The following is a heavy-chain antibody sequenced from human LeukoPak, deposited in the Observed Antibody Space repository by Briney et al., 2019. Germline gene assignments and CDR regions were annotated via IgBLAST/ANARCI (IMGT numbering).Heavy chain of an antibody. Sequence: SQTLSLTCTVSGGSISGYYWNWIRQPAGKGLEWIGRLHTSGATNNNPSLTSRIPMSLETSKNQYSLKLSSVSTAATAVYYWTREWVLGELPYNWFHPWGQGTLVTVSS. CDR2: LHTSGAT. CDR1: GGSISGYY. D-gene: IGHD3-16*02. J-gene: IGHJ5*02. V-gene: IGHV4-4*07. CDR3: TREWVLGELPYNWFHP.